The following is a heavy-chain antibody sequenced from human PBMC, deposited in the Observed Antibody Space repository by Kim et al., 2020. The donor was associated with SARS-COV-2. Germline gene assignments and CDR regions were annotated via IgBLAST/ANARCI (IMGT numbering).Heavy chain of an antibody. J-gene: IGHJ4*02. CDR2: VFYSGST. V-gene: IGHV4-59*01. CDR3: ARFCDAANCPSAAGYFDY. CDR1: GGSIGSYH. Sequence: SETLSLTCTVSGGSIGSYHWTWIRQPPGQGLEWIGNVFYSGSTNYNPSLKSRITISLDTSKNQFSLRLYSVTAADTAVYYCARFCDAANCPSAAGYFDYWGQGSLVSVSS. D-gene: IGHD6-13*01.